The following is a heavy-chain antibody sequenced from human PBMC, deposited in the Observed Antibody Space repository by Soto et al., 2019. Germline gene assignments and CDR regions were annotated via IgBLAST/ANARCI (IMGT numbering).Heavy chain of an antibody. V-gene: IGHV3-30-3*01. CDR1: GFTFSSYA. CDR2: ISYDGSNK. D-gene: IGHD3-16*02. CDR3: ARVDDYVWGSYRS. Sequence: VGSLKLSCAASGFTFSSYAMHWVRQAPGKGLEWVAVISYDGSNKYYADSVKGRFTISRDNSKNTLYLQMNSLRAEDTAVYYCARVDDYVWGSYRSWGQGTLVTVSS. J-gene: IGHJ4*02.